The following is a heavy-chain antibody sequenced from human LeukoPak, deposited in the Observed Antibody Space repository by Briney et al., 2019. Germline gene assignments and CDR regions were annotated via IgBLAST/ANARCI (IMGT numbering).Heavy chain of an antibody. D-gene: IGHD3-16*01. J-gene: IGHJ5*02. CDR1: GFRFSDFT. CDR2: IGGRGGST. V-gene: IGHV3-23*01. CDR3: GKEGGA. Sequence: GGSLRLSCAASGFRFSDFTMTWVRQAPGKGPEWVSAIGGRGGSTYYADSLGGRFTISRGNSKDMVYLQMNSLKVEGTATYYCGKEGGAWGQGTKVTVSS.